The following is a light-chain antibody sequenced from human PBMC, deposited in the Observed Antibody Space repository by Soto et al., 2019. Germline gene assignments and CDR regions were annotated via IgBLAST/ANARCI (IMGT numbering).Light chain of an antibody. J-gene: IGKJ1*01. Sequence: DIQMTQSPSMLSASVGDRVTIACRASQSIRRWLAWYQQKPGKAPKLLIFDASTLESGVPSRFSGSGPGTEFTLTISSLQPDDFATYYCQQYNSYPWTFGQGTKVDIK. CDR2: DAS. V-gene: IGKV1-5*01. CDR3: QQYNSYPWT. CDR1: QSIRRW.